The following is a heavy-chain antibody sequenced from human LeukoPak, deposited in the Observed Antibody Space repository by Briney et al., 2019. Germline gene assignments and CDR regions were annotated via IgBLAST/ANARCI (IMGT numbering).Heavy chain of an antibody. CDR3: ARDSYGAAPGG. D-gene: IGHD2-8*02. Sequence: PSETLSLTCTFWGGSIRIYYWSWIPEPSAKGREGIRRIYTSGSSGTTNYKPSLKSRVTMSVDTSKNQFSLKLSSVTAADTAVYYSARDSYGAAPGGWGQGTLVTVSS. J-gene: IGHJ4*02. V-gene: IGHV4-4*07. CDR1: GGSIRIYY. CDR2: IYTSGSSGTT.